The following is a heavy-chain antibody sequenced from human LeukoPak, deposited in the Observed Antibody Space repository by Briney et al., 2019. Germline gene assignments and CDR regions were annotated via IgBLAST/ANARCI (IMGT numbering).Heavy chain of an antibody. J-gene: IGHJ6*03. Sequence: PSETLSLTCTVSGGSISSSSYYWGWIRQPPGKGLEWIGSIYYSGSTYYNPSLKSRVTISVDTSKNQFSLKLSSVTAADTAVYYCARAKNRSSWGGWGYYYYYMDVWGKGTTVTISS. CDR3: ARAKNRSSWGGWGYYYYYMDV. V-gene: IGHV4-39*07. CDR2: IYYSGST. D-gene: IGHD6-13*01. CDR1: GGSISSSSYY.